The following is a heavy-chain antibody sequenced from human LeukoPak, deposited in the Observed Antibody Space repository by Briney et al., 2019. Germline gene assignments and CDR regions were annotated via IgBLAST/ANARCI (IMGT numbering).Heavy chain of an antibody. CDR2: INHSGST. CDR1: GGSFSGYY. D-gene: IGHD3-22*01. Sequence: SETLSLTCAVYGGSFSGYYWSWIRQPPGKGLEWIGEINHSGSTNYNPSLKSRVTISVDTSKNQFSLKLSPVTAADTAVYYCARAPSSSGYTLRLDYWGQGTLVTVSS. J-gene: IGHJ4*02. V-gene: IGHV4-34*01. CDR3: ARAPSSSGYTLRLDY.